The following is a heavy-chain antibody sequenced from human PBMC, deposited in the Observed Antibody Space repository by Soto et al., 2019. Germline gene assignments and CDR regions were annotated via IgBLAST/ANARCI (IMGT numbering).Heavy chain of an antibody. CDR3: ARHSNRNYGLYYFDC. D-gene: IGHD4-4*01. V-gene: IGHV4-59*08. Sequence: PSETLSLTCTVSGGSVSSYYWGWIRQPPGKGLKWIGYIYYSGSTKYNPSLKSRVTMSVDTSNNQFSLKVSSVTAADTAVYYCARHSNRNYGLYYFDCWGLGALVTVSS. J-gene: IGHJ4*02. CDR2: IYYSGST. CDR1: GGSVSSYY.